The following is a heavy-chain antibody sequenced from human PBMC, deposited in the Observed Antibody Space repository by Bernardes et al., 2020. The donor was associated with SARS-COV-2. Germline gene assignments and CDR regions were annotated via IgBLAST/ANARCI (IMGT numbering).Heavy chain of an antibody. Sequence: SETLSLTCAVYGGSFSGYYWSWIRQPPGKGLEWIGEINHSGSTNYNPSLKSRVTISVDTSKNQFSLKLSSVTAADTAVYYCARAQRVPVTTRFRVYNWFDPWGQGTLVTVSS. J-gene: IGHJ5*02. D-gene: IGHD4-17*01. CDR3: ARAQRVPVTTRFRVYNWFDP. CDR1: GGSFSGYY. CDR2: INHSGST. V-gene: IGHV4-34*01.